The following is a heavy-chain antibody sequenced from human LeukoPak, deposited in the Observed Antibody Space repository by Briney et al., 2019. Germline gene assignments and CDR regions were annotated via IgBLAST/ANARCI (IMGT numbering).Heavy chain of an antibody. J-gene: IGHJ3*02. V-gene: IGHV3-20*04. CDR1: GFTFDDYG. CDR2: INWNGGSK. CDR3: AILGVGATRDAFDM. Sequence: GGSLRLSCAASGFTFDDYGMSWVRQAPGKGLEWVSGINWNGGSKVYADSVKGRFTISRDNAKNSLYLQMNSLRAEDTAFYYGAILGVGATRDAFDMGREGRLVTVS. D-gene: IGHD1-26*01.